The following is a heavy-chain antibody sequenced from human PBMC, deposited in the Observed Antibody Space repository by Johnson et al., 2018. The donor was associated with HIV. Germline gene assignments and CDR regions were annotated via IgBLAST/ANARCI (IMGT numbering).Heavy chain of an antibody. CDR3: ASAPSGGVSLPDAFDI. Sequence: ADSVKGRFTISRDNAKNSLYLQMNSLRAEDTAVYYCASAPSGGVSLPDAFDIWGQGTMVTVSS. J-gene: IGHJ3*02. V-gene: IGHV3-11*06. D-gene: IGHD3-10*01.